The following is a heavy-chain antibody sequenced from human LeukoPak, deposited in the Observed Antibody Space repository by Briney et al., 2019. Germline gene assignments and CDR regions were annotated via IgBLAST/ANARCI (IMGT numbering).Heavy chain of an antibody. CDR1: GGTFSSYA. CDR3: ARANYYDSSGYYY. J-gene: IGHJ4*02. V-gene: IGHV1-69*04. D-gene: IGHD3-22*01. CDR2: IIPILGIA. Sequence: SVRVSCKASGGTFSSYAISWVRQGPGQGLEWMGRIIPILGIANYAQKFQGRVTITADKSTSTAYMELSSLRSEDTAVYYCARANYYDSSGYYYWGQGTLVAVSS.